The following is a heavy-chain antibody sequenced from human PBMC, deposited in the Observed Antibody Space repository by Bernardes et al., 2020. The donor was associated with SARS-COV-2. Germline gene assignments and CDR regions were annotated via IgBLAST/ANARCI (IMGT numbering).Heavy chain of an antibody. V-gene: IGHV3-23*01. J-gene: IGHJ5*02. D-gene: IGHD2-21*01. CDR3: GRFPIHWDNWIDP. Sequence: GGSLRLSCAASGFTFSTYGMTWVRQGPGKGLEWVSTISNSGDTTHHADSVKGRFTITRDNSKNTLYLQMYSLRAEDTAVYYCGRFPIHWDNWIDPWGPGTLVTVSS. CDR2: ISNSGDTT. CDR1: GFTFSTYG.